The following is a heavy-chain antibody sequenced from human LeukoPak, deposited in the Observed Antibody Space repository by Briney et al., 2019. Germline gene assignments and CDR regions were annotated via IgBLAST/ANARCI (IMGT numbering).Heavy chain of an antibody. CDR3: ARVGYSGYQGDAFDI. D-gene: IGHD5-12*01. J-gene: IGHJ3*02. Sequence: ASVKVSCKASGYTFTSYGISWVRQAPGQGLEWMGWINAYNGNTNYAQKLQGRVTMTTDTSTSTAYMELRSLRSDDTAVYYCARVGYSGYQGDAFDIWGQGTMVTVSS. V-gene: IGHV1-18*01. CDR1: GYTFTSYG. CDR2: INAYNGNT.